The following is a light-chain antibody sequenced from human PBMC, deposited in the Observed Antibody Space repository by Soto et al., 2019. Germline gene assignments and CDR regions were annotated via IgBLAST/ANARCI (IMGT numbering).Light chain of an antibody. V-gene: IGLV2-14*03. Sequence: QAVLTEPASVSGSPSQPMTISGTGTSSDVGGYNYVSWYQHHPGKAPKLMIYYVSNRPSGVSNRFSGSKSGNTASLTISGLQPEDEADYYCCSYTTSNTRQIVFGTGTKVTVL. CDR3: CSYTTSNTRQIV. CDR1: SSDVGGYNY. J-gene: IGLJ1*01. CDR2: YVS.